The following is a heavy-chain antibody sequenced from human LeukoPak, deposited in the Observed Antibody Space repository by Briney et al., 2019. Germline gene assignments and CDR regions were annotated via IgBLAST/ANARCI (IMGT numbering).Heavy chain of an antibody. D-gene: IGHD5-18*01. V-gene: IGHV3-66*01. CDR2: IYSDGST. J-gene: IGHJ4*02. Sequence: GGSLRLSCAASGFTVSDNYMSWVRQAPGKGLEWVSVIYSDGSTYYADSVKGRFTISRDNSKNTVYLQMNSLRAEDTAVYYCARDPGYDYGYDYWGQGTLVTVSS. CDR1: GFTVSDNY. CDR3: ARDPGYDYGYDY.